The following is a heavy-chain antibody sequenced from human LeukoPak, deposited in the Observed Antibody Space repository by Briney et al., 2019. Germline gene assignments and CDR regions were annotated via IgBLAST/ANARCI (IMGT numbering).Heavy chain of an antibody. CDR1: GYTLTELS. CDR2: FDPEDGET. CDR3: ATVPYVWGSYRFDY. J-gene: IGHJ4*02. Sequence: ASVKVSCKVSGYTLTELSMHWVRQAPGKGLEWMGGFDPEDGETIYAQKFQGRVTMTEDTSTDTAYMELSSLRSEDTAVYYCATVPYVWGSYRFDYWGQGTLVTVSS. D-gene: IGHD3-16*02. V-gene: IGHV1-24*01.